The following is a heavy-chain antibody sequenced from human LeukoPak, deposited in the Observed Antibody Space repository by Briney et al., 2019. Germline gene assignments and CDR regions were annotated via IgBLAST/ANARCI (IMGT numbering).Heavy chain of an antibody. V-gene: IGHV3-48*04. D-gene: IGHD3-16*01. CDR1: GFTFSSYG. J-gene: IGHJ4*02. CDR2: IDSRGTTI. Sequence: GRSLRLSCAASGFTFSSYGMHWVRQAPGKGLQWVSYIDSRGTTIDYADSVKGRFTISRDNARNSLYLQMNSLRAEDTAVYFCARDVGAADLRRLDYWGQGTLVTVSS. CDR3: ARDVGAADLRRLDY.